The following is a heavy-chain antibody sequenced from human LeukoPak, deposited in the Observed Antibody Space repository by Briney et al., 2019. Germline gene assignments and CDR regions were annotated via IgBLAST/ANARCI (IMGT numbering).Heavy chain of an antibody. J-gene: IGHJ4*02. D-gene: IGHD4-23*01. CDR1: GGPISTTNW. CDR2: IYQSGNT. CDR3: TRQNVFGGNFGIDY. V-gene: IGHV4-4*02. Sequence: PSETLSLTCAVSGGPISTTNWWSWVRQPPGKGLEWIGEIYQSGNTNYNPSLKSRVTMSVDKSRNQFSLRLTSVTAADTAVYYCTRQNVFGGNFGIDYWGQGALVTVSS.